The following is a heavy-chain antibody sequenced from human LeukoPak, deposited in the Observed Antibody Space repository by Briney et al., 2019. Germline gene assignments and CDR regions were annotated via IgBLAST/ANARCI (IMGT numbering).Heavy chain of an antibody. CDR2: MNPNSGNT. Sequence: GASVKVSCKASGYTFTSYDINWVRQATGQGLEWMGWMNPNSGNTGYAQKFQGRVTMTRNTSISTAYMELSSLRSEDTAVYYCARGGSGGLTLFGPIRKYYFDYWGQGTLVTVSS. V-gene: IGHV1-8*01. CDR3: ARGGSGGLTLFGPIRKYYFDY. CDR1: GYTFTSYD. D-gene: IGHD1-26*01. J-gene: IGHJ4*02.